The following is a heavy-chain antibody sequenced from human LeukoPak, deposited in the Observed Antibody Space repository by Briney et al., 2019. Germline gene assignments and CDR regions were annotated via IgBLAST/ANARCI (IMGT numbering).Heavy chain of an antibody. CDR3: ASQLSGEPFDY. J-gene: IGHJ4*02. V-gene: IGHV4-34*01. Sequence: SETLSLTCAVYGGSFSGYYWSWIRQPPGKGLEWIGEINHSGSTNYNPSLKSRVTISVDTSKNQFSLKLSSVTAADTAVYYCASQLSGEPFDYWGQGTLVTVSS. CDR1: GGSFSGYY. CDR2: INHSGST. D-gene: IGHD1-1*01.